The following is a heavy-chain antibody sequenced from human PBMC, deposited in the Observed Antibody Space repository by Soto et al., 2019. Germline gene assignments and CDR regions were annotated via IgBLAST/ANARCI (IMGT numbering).Heavy chain of an antibody. Sequence: QVQLQQWGAGLLKPSETLSLTCAVYGGSFSGYYWSWIRQPPGKGLEWIGEINHSGSTNYNPSLKSRVTISVDTSKNQFSLKLSSVTAADTAVYYCACKYYDFWSGYYQPNWFDPWGQGTLVTVSS. D-gene: IGHD3-3*01. CDR3: ACKYYDFWSGYYQPNWFDP. J-gene: IGHJ5*02. V-gene: IGHV4-34*01. CDR1: GGSFSGYY. CDR2: INHSGST.